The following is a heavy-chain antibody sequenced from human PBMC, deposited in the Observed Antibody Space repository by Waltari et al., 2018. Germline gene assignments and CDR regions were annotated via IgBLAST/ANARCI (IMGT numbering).Heavy chain of an antibody. D-gene: IGHD3-22*01. J-gene: IGHJ5*02. CDR1: GGRYNYYI. CDR2: AVPSLGKT. V-gene: IGHV1-69*08. CDR3: VRDEGQSEVFDT. Sequence: QVQLVQSGAELKKPGSSVRISCTGSGGRYNYYILSWVRQAPGQGLEWMGRAVPSLGKTKSEPKSQGRLTMTADKSTPTGYMELARLTAEDTAIYYCVRDEGQSEVFDTWGQGTLVTVSS.